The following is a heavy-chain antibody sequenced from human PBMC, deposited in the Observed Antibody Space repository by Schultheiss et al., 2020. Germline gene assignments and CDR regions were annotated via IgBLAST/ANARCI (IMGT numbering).Heavy chain of an antibody. CDR2: IGSSGSII. Sequence: GESLKISCAASGFTFSDYYMTWIRQAPGKGLECVSHIGSSGSIIYYADSVKGRFTISRDNAKNSLYLQMNSLRAEDTAVYYCARDSRRSFDYWGQGTLVTVPS. CDR3: ARDSRRSFDY. CDR1: GFTFSDYY. J-gene: IGHJ4*02. V-gene: IGHV3-11*01.